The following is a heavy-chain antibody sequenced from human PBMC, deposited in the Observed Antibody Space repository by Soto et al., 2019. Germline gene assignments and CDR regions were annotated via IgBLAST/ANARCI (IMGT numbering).Heavy chain of an antibody. V-gene: IGHV4-31*03. CDR2: IYYSGST. J-gene: IGHJ6*03. CDR3: ARSKEMRYQLPHYYMDV. Sequence: QVQLQESGPGLVKPSQTLSLTCTVSGGSISSGGYYWSWIRQHPGKGLEWIGYIYYSGSTYYNPSLKSRVTISVDTSKHQFSLKLSSVTAADTAVYYCARSKEMRYQLPHYYMDVWGKGTTVTVSS. CDR1: GGSISSGGYY. D-gene: IGHD2-2*01.